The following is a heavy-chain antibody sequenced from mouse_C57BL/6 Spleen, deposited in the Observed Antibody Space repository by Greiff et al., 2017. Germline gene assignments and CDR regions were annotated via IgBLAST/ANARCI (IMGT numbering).Heavy chain of an antibody. J-gene: IGHJ3*01. D-gene: IGHD2-4*01. CDR3: ARGAYDYDGAWFAY. CDR1: GYTFTSYW. V-gene: IGHV1-59*01. Sequence: QVQLQQPGAELVRPGTSVKLSCKASGYTFTSYWMHWVKQRPGQGLEWIGVIDPSDSYTNYNQKFKGKATLTVDTSSSTAYMQLSSLTSEDSAVYYCARGAYDYDGAWFAYWGQGTLVTVSA. CDR2: IDPSDSYT.